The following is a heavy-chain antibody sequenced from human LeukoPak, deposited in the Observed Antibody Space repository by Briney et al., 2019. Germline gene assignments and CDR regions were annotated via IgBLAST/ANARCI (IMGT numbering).Heavy chain of an antibody. J-gene: IGHJ4*02. D-gene: IGHD4-23*01. CDR1: GFTFSSYA. Sequence: PGGSLRLSCAASGFTFSSYAMSWVRQAPGKGLEWVSTVSGSGGSTYYADSVKGRFTISRDNSKSTLYLQMNSLRAEDTAVYYCAKDFFDGNSVGTYFDYWGQGTLVTVSS. V-gene: IGHV3-23*01. CDR3: AKDFFDGNSVGTYFDY. CDR2: VSGSGGST.